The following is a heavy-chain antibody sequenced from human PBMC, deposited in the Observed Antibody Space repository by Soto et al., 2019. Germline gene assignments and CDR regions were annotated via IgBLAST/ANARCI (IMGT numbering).Heavy chain of an antibody. J-gene: IGHJ4*02. CDR2: ISAYNGNT. D-gene: IGHD5-12*01. Sequence: GASVKVSCKASGYTFTSYGISWVRQAPGQGLEWMGWISAYNGNTNYAQKLQGRVTMTTDTFTSTAYMELRSLRSDDTAVYYCAAEEGGYSGYVTIDYWGQGTLVTVSS. CDR3: AAEEGGYSGYVTIDY. CDR1: GYTFTSYG. V-gene: IGHV1-18*01.